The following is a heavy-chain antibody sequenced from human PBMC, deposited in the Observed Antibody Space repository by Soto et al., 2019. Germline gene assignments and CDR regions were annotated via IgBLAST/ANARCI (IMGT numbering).Heavy chain of an antibody. Sequence: GASVKVSCKASGYTFTSYGISWVRQAPGQGLEWMGWISAYNGNTNYAQKLQGRVTMTTDTSTSTAYMELRSLRSDDTAVYYCARHPGGYGSGSYYKGILDYWGQGTLVTVSS. CDR3: ARHPGGYGSGSYYKGILDY. J-gene: IGHJ4*02. V-gene: IGHV1-18*01. CDR2: ISAYNGNT. CDR1: GYTFTSYG. D-gene: IGHD3-10*01.